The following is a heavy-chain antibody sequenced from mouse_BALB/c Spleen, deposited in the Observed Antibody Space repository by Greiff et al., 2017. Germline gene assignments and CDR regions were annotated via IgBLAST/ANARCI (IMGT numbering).Heavy chain of an antibody. CDR1: GFTFSSYA. D-gene: IGHD2-1*01. CDR2: ISSGGST. J-gene: IGHJ4*01. CDR3: ARAYGNYYYAMDY. V-gene: IGHV5-6-5*01. Sequence: EVHLVESGGGLVKPGGSLKLSCAASGFTFSSYAMSWVRQTPEKRLEWVASISSGGSTYYPDSVKGRFTISRDNARNILYLQMSSLRSEDTAMYYCARAYGNYYYAMDYWGQGTSVTVSS.